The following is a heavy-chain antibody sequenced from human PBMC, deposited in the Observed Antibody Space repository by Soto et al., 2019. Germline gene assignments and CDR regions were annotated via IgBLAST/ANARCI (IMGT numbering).Heavy chain of an antibody. J-gene: IGHJ4*02. D-gene: IGHD2-8*02. CDR2: IYHSGST. Sequence: TLSLTCAVSGGSISSGGYSWSWIRQPPGKGLEWIGYIYHSGSTYYNPSLKSRVTISVDRSKNQFSLKLSSVTAADTAVYYCARDKITGLFDYWGQGTLVTVSS. V-gene: IGHV4-30-2*01. CDR1: GGSISSGGYS. CDR3: ARDKITGLFDY.